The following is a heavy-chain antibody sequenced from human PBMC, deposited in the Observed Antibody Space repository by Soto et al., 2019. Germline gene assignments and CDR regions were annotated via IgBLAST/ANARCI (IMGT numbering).Heavy chain of an antibody. CDR2: IYYSGST. CDR1: GCSISSGDFY. CDR3: ARDRITLLGGMDV. V-gene: IGHV4-30-4*01. Sequence: PSETLSLTCTVSGCSISSGDFYWSWIRQPPGKGLEWIGYIYYSGSTYYNPSLKSRVTISVDTSKNQFSLKLSSVTTADTAVYYCARDRITLLGGMDVWGQGTTVTVSS. D-gene: IGHD3-10*01. J-gene: IGHJ6*02.